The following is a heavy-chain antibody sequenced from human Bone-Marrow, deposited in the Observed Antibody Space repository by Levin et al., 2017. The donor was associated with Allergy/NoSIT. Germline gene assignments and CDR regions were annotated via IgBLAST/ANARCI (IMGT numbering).Heavy chain of an antibody. CDR1: GGSIKSNTYY. CDR3: ARQDSFFYRHTHIGHFDL. CDR2: MSHSGDT. Sequence: QTLSLTCTVSGGSIKSNTYYWGWIRQSPGKGLEWIGSMSHSGDTYSNPSLRSRVTTSVDTSKNQFSLTLTSVTAADTAVYFCARQDSFFYRHTHIGHFDLWGRGTLVTVSS. V-gene: IGHV4-39*01. J-gene: IGHJ2*01. D-gene: IGHD2/OR15-2a*01.